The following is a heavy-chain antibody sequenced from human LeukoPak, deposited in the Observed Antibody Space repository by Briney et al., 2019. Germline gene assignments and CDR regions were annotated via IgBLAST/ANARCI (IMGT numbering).Heavy chain of an antibody. CDR2: ISGSGGST. Sequence: GGTLRLSCAASGFTFSSYAMSWVRQAPGKGLEWVSAISGSGGSTYYADSVKGRFTISRDNAKNSLFLHMNSLRAEDTAVYYCARETDSTLFDYWGQGTLVTVSS. CDR3: ARETDSTLFDY. V-gene: IGHV3-23*01. J-gene: IGHJ4*02. D-gene: IGHD2-2*01. CDR1: GFTFSSYA.